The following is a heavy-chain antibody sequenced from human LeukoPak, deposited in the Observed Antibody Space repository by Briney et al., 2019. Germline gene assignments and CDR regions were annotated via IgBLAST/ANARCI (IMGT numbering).Heavy chain of an antibody. D-gene: IGHD6-13*01. Sequence: SETLSLTCSVSGGSISTDYWSWIRQTPGKGLEEIGYIYNSGSPNYNPSLKSRVTISVDASKNQFSLKLSSVTAADTAVYYCAEGIAAAGEFDYWGQGTLVTVSS. CDR1: GGSISTDY. CDR2: IYNSGSP. J-gene: IGHJ4*02. V-gene: IGHV4-4*09. CDR3: AEGIAAAGEFDY.